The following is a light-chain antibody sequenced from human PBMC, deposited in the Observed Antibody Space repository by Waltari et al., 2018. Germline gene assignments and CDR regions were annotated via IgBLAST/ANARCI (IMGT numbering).Light chain of an antibody. J-gene: IGLJ1*01. V-gene: IGLV1-40*01. CDR1: SSNIGGGYD. Sequence: QYVLTQPPSVSGAPGQRVTIPCTGSSSNIGGGYDVHWYQQLPGTAPTLLIYDNSNRPSGVPDLFSGSQAGTSASLASTGLPAEDEADYYCQSYDSSLSRVFGTGTKVIVL. CDR3: QSYDSSLSRV. CDR2: DNS.